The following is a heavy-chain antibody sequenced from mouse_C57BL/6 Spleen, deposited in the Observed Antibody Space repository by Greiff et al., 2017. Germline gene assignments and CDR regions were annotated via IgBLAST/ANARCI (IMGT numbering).Heavy chain of an antibody. CDR1: GYAFTNYL. Sequence: VQLQQSGAELVRPGTSVKVSCKASGYAFTNYLIEWVKQRPGQGLEWIGVINPGSGGTNYNEKFKGKATLTADKSSSTAYMLRSSLTSEDSAVYVCARQLRLCGFAYWGQGTLVTVSA. CDR3: ARQLRLCGFAY. CDR2: INPGSGGT. J-gene: IGHJ3*01. D-gene: IGHD3-2*02. V-gene: IGHV1-54*01.